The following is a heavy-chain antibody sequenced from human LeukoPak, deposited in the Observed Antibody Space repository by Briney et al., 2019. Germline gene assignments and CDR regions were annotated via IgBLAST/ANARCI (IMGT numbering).Heavy chain of an antibody. D-gene: IGHD6-19*01. CDR3: ARHIAVAGQRGFDY. J-gene: IGHJ4*02. Sequence: SETLSLTCAVSGGSINNYWWSWVRQPAGKGLEWIGEIYHSGKTNYNVSLKSRVTTSVDKSKNQFSLKLTSVTAADTAFYFCARHIAVAGQRGFDYWGQGTLVTVSS. V-gene: IGHV4-4*02. CDR2: IYHSGKT. CDR1: GGSINNYW.